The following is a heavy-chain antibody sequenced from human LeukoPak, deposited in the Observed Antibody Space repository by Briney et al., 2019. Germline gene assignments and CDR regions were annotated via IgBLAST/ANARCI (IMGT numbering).Heavy chain of an antibody. V-gene: IGHV3-9*01. D-gene: IGHD6-19*01. CDR2: ISWNSGSI. Sequence: GGSLRLSCAASGFTFGDYAMHWVRQAPGKGLEWVSGISWNSGSIGYADSVKGRFTISRDNAKNSLCLQMDSLRAEDTALYYCAKDRLAVAGMGFDYWGQGTLVTVSS. J-gene: IGHJ4*02. CDR3: AKDRLAVAGMGFDY. CDR1: GFTFGDYA.